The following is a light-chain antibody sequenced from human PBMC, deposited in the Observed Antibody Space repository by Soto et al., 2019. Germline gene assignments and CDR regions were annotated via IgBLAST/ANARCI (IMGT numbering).Light chain of an antibody. CDR3: QQYYSTLTWT. CDR2: WAS. CDR1: QSVLYSSNNKNY. V-gene: IGKV4-1*01. Sequence: DIVMTQSPDSLAVSLGERATINCKSSQSVLYSSNNKNYLAWYQQKPGQPPKLLIYWASTRESGVPDRFSGSGSGTDFTLPISSLQAEDGAVYYCQQYYSTLTWTFGQGTKVEIK. J-gene: IGKJ1*01.